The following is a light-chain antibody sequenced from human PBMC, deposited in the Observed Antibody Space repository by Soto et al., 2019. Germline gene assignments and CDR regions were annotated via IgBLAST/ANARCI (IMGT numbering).Light chain of an antibody. CDR3: AAWDDSLSGWV. CDR1: SSNIGSNY. CDR2: RNN. V-gene: IGLV1-47*01. Sequence: QSVLTQPPSASGTPGQRVTISCSGSSSNIGSNYVYWYQQLPGTAPKLLIYRNNQRPSGVPDRFSGSKSGTSASLAISGLRSEDEADYYCAAWDDSLSGWVFGGGPKLTGL. J-gene: IGLJ3*02.